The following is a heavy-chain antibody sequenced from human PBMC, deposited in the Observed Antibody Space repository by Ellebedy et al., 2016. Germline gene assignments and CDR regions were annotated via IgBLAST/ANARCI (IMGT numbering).Heavy chain of an antibody. V-gene: IGHV3-53*01. CDR2: LYGGGAS. Sequence: GESLKISXAASGFTVSSNDMNWVRQAPGKGLELVSLLYGGGASYYADSVEGRFTISRDNSEKTLYLQMSGLGAEDTAVYYCVTRHNGAFDVWGHGTRVTVSS. J-gene: IGHJ3*01. CDR3: VTRHNGAFDV. D-gene: IGHD2-8*01. CDR1: GFTVSSND.